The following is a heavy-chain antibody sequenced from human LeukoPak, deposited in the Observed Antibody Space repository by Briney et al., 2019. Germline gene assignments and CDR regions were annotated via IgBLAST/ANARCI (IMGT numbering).Heavy chain of an antibody. Sequence: SETLSLTCTVSGGSISSSSYYWSWIRQPPGKGLEWIGEINHSGSTNYNPSLKSRVTISVDTSKNQFSLKLSSVTAADTAVYYCARGRGYCSSTSCYMDYWGQGTLVTASS. CDR1: GGSISSSSYY. J-gene: IGHJ4*02. V-gene: IGHV4-39*07. CDR2: INHSGST. CDR3: ARGRGYCSSTSCYMDY. D-gene: IGHD2-2*02.